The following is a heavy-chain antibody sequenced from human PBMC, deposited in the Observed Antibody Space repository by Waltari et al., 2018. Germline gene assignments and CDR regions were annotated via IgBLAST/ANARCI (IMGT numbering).Heavy chain of an antibody. Sequence: DVQPVESGGGLVQPGGSLRLSCEVSGFSTDWMDWVRQAPGKGLEWVANINEDGREKYYLDSVKGRFTISRDNTKKLVYLQMNTLRAEDTATYYCSKRLEIWGRGTMVAVS. J-gene: IGHJ3*02. V-gene: IGHV3-7*01. CDR1: GFSTDW. CDR2: INEDGREK. CDR3: SKRLEI.